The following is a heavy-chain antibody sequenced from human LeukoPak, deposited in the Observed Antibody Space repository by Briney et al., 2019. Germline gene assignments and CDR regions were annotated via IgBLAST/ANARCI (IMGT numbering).Heavy chain of an antibody. D-gene: IGHD3-9*01. V-gene: IGHV1-2*02. CDR3: ARADYDILTGRTRDWFDP. J-gene: IGHJ5*02. CDR2: INPNSGGT. Sequence: ASVKVSCKASGYAFTGYYMHWVRQAPGQGLEWMGWINPNSGGTNYAQKFQGRVTMTRDTSISTAYMELSRLRSDDTAVYYCARADYDILTGRTRDWFDPWGQGTLVTVSS. CDR1: GYAFTGYY.